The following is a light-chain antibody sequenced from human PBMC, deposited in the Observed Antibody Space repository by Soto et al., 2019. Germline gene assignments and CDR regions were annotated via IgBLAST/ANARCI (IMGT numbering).Light chain of an antibody. CDR1: QTLSSRH. CDR3: QQYGYSRT. Sequence: VLTQSPGTLSLSPGERATLSCRASQTLSSRHLAWYQQKPGQATRLLTYGSSSRATDIPDRFSGSGSGTDFTLTISTLEPEDFAIYYCQQYGYSRTFGQGTKVDIK. J-gene: IGKJ1*01. CDR2: GSS. V-gene: IGKV3-20*01.